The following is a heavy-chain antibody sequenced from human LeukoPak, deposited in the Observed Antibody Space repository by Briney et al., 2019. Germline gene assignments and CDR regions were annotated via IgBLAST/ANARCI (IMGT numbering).Heavy chain of an antibody. CDR2: FCLGRDT. CDR3: ARWASISREPGGFFDH. Sequence: SETLSLTCTVSGDSVTNDFFWGWVRQPPGKELEWIGSFCLGRDTYYRPSLKSRVTISVDTSKNHFSLNLNSVTAADTAVYYCARWASISREPGGFFDHWGQGTLVTVSS. J-gene: IGHJ4*02. D-gene: IGHD1-14*01. CDR1: GDSVTNDFF. V-gene: IGHV4-38-2*02.